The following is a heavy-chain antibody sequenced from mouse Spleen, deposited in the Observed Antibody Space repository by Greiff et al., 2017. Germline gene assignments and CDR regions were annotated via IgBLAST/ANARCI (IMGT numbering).Heavy chain of an antibody. CDR3: ARRGYDGSYWYFDV. D-gene: IGHD2-1*01. Sequence: SGPELVKPGASVKISCKASGYAFSSSWITWVKQRPGQGLEWIGDIYPGSGSTNYNEKFKSKATLTVDTSSSTAYMQLSSLTSEDSAVYYCARRGYDGSYWYFDVWGAGTTVTVSS. CDR2: IYPGSGST. V-gene: IGHV1-55*01. CDR1: GYAFSSSW. J-gene: IGHJ1*01.